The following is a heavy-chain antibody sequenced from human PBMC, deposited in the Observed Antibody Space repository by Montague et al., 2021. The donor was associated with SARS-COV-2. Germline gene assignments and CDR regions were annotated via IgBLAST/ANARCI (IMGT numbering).Heavy chain of an antibody. CDR3: ARAHITMIVVVDAFDI. CDR1: GASISSGGYY. CDR2: IYYRGST. Sequence: TLSLTCTVSGASISSGGYYWSWIRQHPGKGLEWIGYIYYRGSTYYNPSLKSRVTISVDTSKNQLSLKLSSVTAADTAVYYCARAHITMIVVVDAFDIWGQGTMVTVAS. J-gene: IGHJ3*02. D-gene: IGHD3-22*01. V-gene: IGHV4-31*03.